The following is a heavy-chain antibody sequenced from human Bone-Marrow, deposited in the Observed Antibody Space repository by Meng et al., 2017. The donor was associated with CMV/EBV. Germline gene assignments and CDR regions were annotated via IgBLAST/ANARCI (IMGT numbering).Heavy chain of an antibody. D-gene: IGHD3-22*01. Sequence: GESLKISFAASGFTFRSNSMTWVRQAPGKGLEWVSTISGSGDSTYYADSVKGRFTISRDNSKNTLYLQMNSLRAEDTAVYYCASLSGYPESDAFDIWGQGTMVTVSS. CDR2: ISGSGDST. J-gene: IGHJ3*02. V-gene: IGHV3-23*01. CDR1: GFTFRSNS. CDR3: ASLSGYPESDAFDI.